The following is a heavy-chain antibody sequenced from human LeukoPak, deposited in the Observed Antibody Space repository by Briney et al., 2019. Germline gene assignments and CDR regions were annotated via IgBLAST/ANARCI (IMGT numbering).Heavy chain of an antibody. Sequence: GGSLRLSCAASAFTFSSYSMNWVRQAPGKGLEWVSSISSSGSYIYYADSVKGRFTISRDNAKNSLYLQMNSLRAEDTALYYCAKTLGSGYDYWDYWGQGTLVTVSS. CDR3: AKTLGSGYDYWDY. D-gene: IGHD5-12*01. J-gene: IGHJ4*02. V-gene: IGHV3-21*04. CDR1: AFTFSSYS. CDR2: ISSSGSYI.